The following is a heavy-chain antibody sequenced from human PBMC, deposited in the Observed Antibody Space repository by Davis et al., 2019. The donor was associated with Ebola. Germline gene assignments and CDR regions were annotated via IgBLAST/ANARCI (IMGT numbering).Heavy chain of an antibody. V-gene: IGHV5-51*01. J-gene: IGHJ4*02. CDR1: VYSFTNYW. Sequence: PGGSLRLSCKGSVYSFTNYWIGWVRQMPGKGLEWMGIIYPGDSHTRYSPSFQGQVTISADKSISTAYLQWSSLKASDTAMYYCARLVYYDSSGYYYPYYFDYWGQGTLVTVSS. CDR2: IYPGDSHT. D-gene: IGHD3-22*01. CDR3: ARLVYYDSSGYYYPYYFDY.